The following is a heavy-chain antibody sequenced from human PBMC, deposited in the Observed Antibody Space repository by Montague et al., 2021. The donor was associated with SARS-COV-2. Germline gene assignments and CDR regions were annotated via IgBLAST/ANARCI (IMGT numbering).Heavy chain of an antibody. CDR3: ARRSLGYCSGGSCYSGYDF. CDR2: IYYSGST. D-gene: IGHD2-15*01. J-gene: IGHJ4*02. Sequence: SETLSLTCTVSGGSISSYYWSWIRQPPGKGLEWIGYIYYSGSTNYNPSLKSRVTISVDTSKNQFSLKLSSVTAADTAVYYCARRSLGYCSGGSCYSGYDFWGQGTLVTVSS. V-gene: IGHV4-59*01. CDR1: GGSISSYY.